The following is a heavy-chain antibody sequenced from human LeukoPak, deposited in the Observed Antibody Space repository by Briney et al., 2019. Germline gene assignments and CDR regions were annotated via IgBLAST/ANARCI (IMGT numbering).Heavy chain of an antibody. CDR3: ARILGATTWYAFDI. CDR1: GFTFSSYS. CDR2: ISSSSSTI. V-gene: IGHV3-48*01. D-gene: IGHD1-26*01. J-gene: IGHJ3*02. Sequence: GGSLRLSCAASGFTFSSYSMNWVRQAPGRGLEWVSYISSSSSTIYYADSAKGRFTISRDNAMNSLYLQMNSLRAEDTAVYYCARILGATTWYAFDIWGQGTMVTVSS.